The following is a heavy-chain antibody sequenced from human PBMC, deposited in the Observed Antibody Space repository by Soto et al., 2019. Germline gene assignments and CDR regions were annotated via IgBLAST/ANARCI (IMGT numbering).Heavy chain of an antibody. D-gene: IGHD6-13*01. V-gene: IGHV1-69*12. Sequence: QVQLVQSGAEVKKPGSSVKVYYKASGGTFTSHAVSWVRQAPGQGLEWMGGIIPMFGAANYALNFQGRVTITADEPTGTAYMELSSLRSEDTAVYYCARGSISWFLDYWGLGPLVTVSS. CDR1: GGTFTSHA. CDR2: IIPMFGAA. CDR3: ARGSISWFLDY. J-gene: IGHJ4*02.